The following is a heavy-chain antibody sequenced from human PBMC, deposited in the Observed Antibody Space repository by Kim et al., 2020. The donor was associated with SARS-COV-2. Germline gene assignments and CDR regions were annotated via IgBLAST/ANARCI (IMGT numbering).Heavy chain of an antibody. CDR1: GGSISSSFNY. Sequence: SETLSLTCTVSGGSISSSFNYWGWMRQPTGKGLEWIGSVYHSGSTYDSPSLKSRVTVSVDTSKNEFYLKGISVTAADTAVYFCARLPRDSSGYFDSGGPGILVTVSS. CDR2: VYHSGST. D-gene: IGHD3-22*01. CDR3: ARLPRDSSGYFDS. J-gene: IGHJ4*02. V-gene: IGHV4-39*01.